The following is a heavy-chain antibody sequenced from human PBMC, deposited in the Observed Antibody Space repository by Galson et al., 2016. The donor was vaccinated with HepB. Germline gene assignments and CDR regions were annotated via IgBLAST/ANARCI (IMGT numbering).Heavy chain of an antibody. CDR2: TYYGPKWFN. D-gene: IGHD6-13*01. CDR3: ARWGSRGDAFDI. V-gene: IGHV6-1*01. J-gene: IGHJ3*02. Sequence: CAISGDSVSNNRAAWSWIRQSPSRGLEWLGRTYYGPKWFNDNAQSGKSRIKINPDTSKNQFSLQLNSVTPEKTAAYYCARWGSRGDAFDIWGQGKLVTVSS. CDR1: GDSVSNNRAA.